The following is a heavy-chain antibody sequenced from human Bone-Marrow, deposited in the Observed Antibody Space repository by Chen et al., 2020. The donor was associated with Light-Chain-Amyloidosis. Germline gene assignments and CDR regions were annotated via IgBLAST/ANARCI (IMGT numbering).Heavy chain of an antibody. CDR2: IYYSGST. CDR3: ARRIIDSSGFFFWFDP. J-gene: IGHJ5*02. V-gene: IGHV4-39*01. Sequence: QLQMQESGPGLVKASETLSLTCTVSGGSISSSSYYWGWIRQPPGKGLEWIGSIYYSGSTYYNPSLKSRVTISVDTSKNQFSLKLSSVTAADTAVYYCARRIIDSSGFFFWFDPWGQGTLVTVSS. D-gene: IGHD3-22*01. CDR1: GGSISSSSYY.